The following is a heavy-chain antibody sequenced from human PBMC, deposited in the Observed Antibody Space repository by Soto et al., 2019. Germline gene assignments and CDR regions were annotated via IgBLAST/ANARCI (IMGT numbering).Heavy chain of an antibody. J-gene: IGHJ4*02. D-gene: IGHD1-26*01. CDR1: GGSFSGYY. Sequence: QVQLQQWGAGLLKPSETLSLTCAVYGGSFSGYYWSWIRQPQGRGLEWIGEINHRGSTNYNPSLKSRVTISVDTSKNQLSLKLSSVTAADTAVYYCARLPFSGSYFDYWGQGTLVTVSS. V-gene: IGHV4-34*01. CDR2: INHRGST. CDR3: ARLPFSGSYFDY.